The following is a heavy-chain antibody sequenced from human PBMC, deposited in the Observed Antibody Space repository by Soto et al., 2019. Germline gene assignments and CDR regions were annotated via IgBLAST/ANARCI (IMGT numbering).Heavy chain of an antibody. CDR2: ISSSSSTI. V-gene: IGHV3-48*02. CDR1: GFTFSSYS. CDR3: ATTGDSSGYDLFLGYYYYGMDV. Sequence: GGSLRLSCAASGFTFSSYSMNWVRQAPGKGLEWVSYISSSSSTIYYADSVKGRFTISRDNAKNSLYLQMNSLRDEDTAVYYCATTGDSSGYDLFLGYYYYGMDVWGQGTTVTVSS. D-gene: IGHD3-22*01. J-gene: IGHJ6*02.